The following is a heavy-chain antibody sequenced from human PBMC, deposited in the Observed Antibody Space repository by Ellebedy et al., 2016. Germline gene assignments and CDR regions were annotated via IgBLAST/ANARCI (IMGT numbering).Heavy chain of an antibody. D-gene: IGHD5-18*01. J-gene: IGHJ4*02. CDR1: GFTFSNAW. CDR2: ITSKTDGGAA. CDR3: TTVHRYNYDSV. Sequence: GGSLRLSCAASGFTFSNAWMNWVRQAPGKGLEWVGRITSKTDGGAADYAAPVKGRFTISRDDSKNTLYLQMNSLKTEDTAVYFCTTVHRYNYDSVWGQGTLVTVSS. V-gene: IGHV3-15*01.